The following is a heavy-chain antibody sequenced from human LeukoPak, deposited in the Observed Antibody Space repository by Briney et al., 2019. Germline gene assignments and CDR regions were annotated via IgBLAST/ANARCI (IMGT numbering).Heavy chain of an antibody. D-gene: IGHD3-22*01. Sequence: PGASLRLSCAASGFTFSSYAMSWVRQAPGKGLEWVSAISGSGGSTYYADSVKGQFTISRDNSKNTLYLQMNSLRAEDTAVYYCAKILASYDSSGFDYWGQGTLVTVSS. CDR3: AKILASYDSSGFDY. V-gene: IGHV3-23*01. CDR2: ISGSGGST. CDR1: GFTFSSYA. J-gene: IGHJ4*02.